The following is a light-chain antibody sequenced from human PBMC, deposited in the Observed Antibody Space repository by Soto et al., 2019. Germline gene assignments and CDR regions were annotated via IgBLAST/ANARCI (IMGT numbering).Light chain of an antibody. V-gene: IGLV2-14*01. CDR2: DVS. CDR1: SSDVGGYNY. J-gene: IGLJ2*01. Sequence: QSALTQPASVSGSPGQSITISCTGTSSDVGGYNYVSWYQQHPGKAPKLMIYDVSNRPSGVSSRFSGSKSGNTASLTISGLQADDESDYYCSSYTSSSTLVVFGGGTQLTVL. CDR3: SSYTSSSTLVV.